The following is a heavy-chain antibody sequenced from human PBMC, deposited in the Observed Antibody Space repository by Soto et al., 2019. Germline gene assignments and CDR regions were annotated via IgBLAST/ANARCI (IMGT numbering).Heavy chain of an antibody. Sequence: GGSLRLSCAASGFSFSTSWMQWVRQAPGKGLVWVSRMNSDGTNIAYADSVEGRFTISRDNAKNTLYLQMNSLRGEDTALYYCVRGVIAGDLWGQGTQVTVSS. V-gene: IGHV3-74*01. D-gene: IGHD3-16*01. CDR2: MNSDGTNI. CDR1: GFSFSTSW. CDR3: VRGVIAGDL. J-gene: IGHJ4*02.